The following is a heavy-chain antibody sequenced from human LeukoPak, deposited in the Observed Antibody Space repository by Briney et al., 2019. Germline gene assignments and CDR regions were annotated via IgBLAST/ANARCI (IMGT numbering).Heavy chain of an antibody. CDR1: SGSISSGDYY. CDR3: ARLGTAPFDY. V-gene: IGHV4-30-4*08. J-gene: IGHJ4*02. D-gene: IGHD2-21*02. CDR2: ISYTGTT. Sequence: SETLSLTCTVSSGSISSGDYYWSWIRQPPGKGLEWLGYISYTGTTYYNPSLRSRVTISEDTSKNLFSLKLNSVTAADTAVYYCARLGTAPFDYWGQRTLVTVSS.